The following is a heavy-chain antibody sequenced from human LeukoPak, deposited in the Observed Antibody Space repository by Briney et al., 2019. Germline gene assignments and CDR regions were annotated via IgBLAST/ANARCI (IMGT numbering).Heavy chain of an antibody. D-gene: IGHD3-9*01. CDR2: INHSGST. V-gene: IGHV4-34*01. CDR3: ARGAYYDFLTGYWQFDF. CDR1: GGSFSGYY. J-gene: IGHJ4*02. Sequence: SETLSLTCAVYGGSFSGYYWSWIRQPPGKGLEWIGEINHSGSTNYNPSLKSRVTISVDTSKNQFSLTLTSVTAADTAVYYCARGAYYDFLTGYWQFDFWDQGTLVTVSS.